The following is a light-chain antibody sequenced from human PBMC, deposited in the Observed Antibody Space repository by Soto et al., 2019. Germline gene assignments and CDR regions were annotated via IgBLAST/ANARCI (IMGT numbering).Light chain of an antibody. V-gene: IGKV1-39*01. J-gene: IGKJ1*01. CDR3: QHSYSSPPT. Sequence: DIPMTQSPSSLSASVGDGVTITCRASQSISWYLNWYQHKPGKAPKLLIHAISSLQSGVPTRFRGSGSGTDFTLTISSLQPEDSATYYCQHSYSSPPTFGQGTKVEIK. CDR1: QSISWY. CDR2: AIS.